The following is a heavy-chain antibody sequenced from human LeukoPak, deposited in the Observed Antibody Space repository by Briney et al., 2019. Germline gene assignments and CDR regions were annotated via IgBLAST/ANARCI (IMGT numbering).Heavy chain of an antibody. V-gene: IGHV4-34*01. CDR1: GGSFSGYY. D-gene: IGHD2-2*01. Sequence: SETLSLTCAVYGGSFSGYYWSWIRQPPGKGLEWIGEINHSGSTNYNPSLKSRVTISVDTSKNQFSLKLSSVTAADTAVYYCARTVDSEYHFDYWGQGTLVTVSS. CDR3: ARTVDSEYHFDY. J-gene: IGHJ4*02. CDR2: INHSGST.